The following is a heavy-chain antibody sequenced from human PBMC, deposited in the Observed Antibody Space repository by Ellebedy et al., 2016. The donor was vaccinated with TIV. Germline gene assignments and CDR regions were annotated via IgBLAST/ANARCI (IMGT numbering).Heavy chain of an antibody. CDR2: ISGSGGST. CDR3: AKRGMDYGDYDGSGDFDY. V-gene: IGHV3-23*01. D-gene: IGHD4-17*01. Sequence: LSLTCXASGFTFSSYAMSWVRPAPGKGLEWVSAISGSGGSTYYADSVKGRFTISRDNSKNTLYLQMNSLRAEDTAVYYCAKRGMDYGDYDGSGDFDYWGQGTLVTVSS. CDR1: GFTFSSYA. J-gene: IGHJ4*02.